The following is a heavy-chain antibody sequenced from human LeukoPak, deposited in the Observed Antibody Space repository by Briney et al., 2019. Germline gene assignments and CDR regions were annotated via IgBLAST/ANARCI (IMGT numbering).Heavy chain of an antibody. CDR1: GVSISSSNSY. CDR3: ARQVGEGGFGELLTYSYYFYMDV. V-gene: IGHV4-39*01. Sequence: PSETLSLTCTVSGVSISSSNSYWGWIRQPPGKGLEWIGSIYYSGNTYYNASLKSQVSISIDTSKNQFSLRLTSVTAADTAVYYCARQVGEGGFGELLTYSYYFYMDVWGKGTTVTISS. J-gene: IGHJ6*03. D-gene: IGHD3-10*01. CDR2: IYYSGNT.